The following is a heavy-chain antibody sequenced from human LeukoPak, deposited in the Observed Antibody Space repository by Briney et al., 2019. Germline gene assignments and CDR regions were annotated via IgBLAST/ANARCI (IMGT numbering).Heavy chain of an antibody. Sequence: GGSLRLSCAASGFTFSSYAMSWVRQAPGKGLEWVAVIWYDGSNKYYADSVKGRFTISRDNSKNTLYLQMNSLRAEDTAVYYCARDYYDSSGYFGDYYYYGMDVWGQGTTVTVSS. CDR3: ARDYYDSSGYFGDYYYYGMDV. CDR1: GFTFSSYA. D-gene: IGHD3-22*01. J-gene: IGHJ6*02. CDR2: IWYDGSNK. V-gene: IGHV3-33*08.